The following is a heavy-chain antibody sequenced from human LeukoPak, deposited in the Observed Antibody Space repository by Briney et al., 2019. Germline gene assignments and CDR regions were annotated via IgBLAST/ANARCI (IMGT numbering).Heavy chain of an antibody. J-gene: IGHJ4*02. V-gene: IGHV4-59*08. CDR1: GGSISSYY. Sequence: SETLSLTCTVSGGSISSYYWSWIRQPPGKGLEWIGYIYYSGSTNYNPSLKSRVTISVDTSKNQLSLKLRSVSAADTAVYYCARGGRDGYTLYPLDYWGQGTLVTVSS. CDR3: ARGGRDGYTLYPLDY. D-gene: IGHD5-24*01. CDR2: IYYSGST.